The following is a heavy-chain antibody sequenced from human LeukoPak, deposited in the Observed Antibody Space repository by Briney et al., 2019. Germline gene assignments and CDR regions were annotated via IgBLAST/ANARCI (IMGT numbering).Heavy chain of an antibody. CDR2: ISAYNGNT. Sequence: GASVKVSCKASGYTFTSYAMHWVRQAPGQRLEWMGWISAYNGNTNYAQKLQGRVTMTTDTSTSTAYMELRSLRSDDTAVYYCARAGVVVPAANPEYYYYGMDVWGQGTTVTVSS. V-gene: IGHV1-18*01. CDR3: ARAGVVVPAANPEYYYYGMDV. CDR1: GYTFTSYA. J-gene: IGHJ6*02. D-gene: IGHD2-2*01.